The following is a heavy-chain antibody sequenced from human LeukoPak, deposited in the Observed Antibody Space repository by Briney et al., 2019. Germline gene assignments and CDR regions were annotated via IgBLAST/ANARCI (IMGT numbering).Heavy chain of an antibody. CDR2: ISSSGSTI. V-gene: IGHV3-11*04. D-gene: IGHD6-19*01. CDR1: GFTFSDYY. J-gene: IGHJ4*02. Sequence: GSLRLSCAASGFTFSDYYMSWIRQAPGKGLEWVSYISSSGSTIYYADSVKGRFTISRDNSKNTLYLQMSSLRAEDTAVYYCARDRYSSGWYGDFDCWGQGTLVTVSS. CDR3: ARDRYSSGWYGDFDC.